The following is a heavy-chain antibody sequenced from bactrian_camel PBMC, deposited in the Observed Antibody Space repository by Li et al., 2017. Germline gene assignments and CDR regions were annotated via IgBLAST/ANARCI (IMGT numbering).Heavy chain of an antibody. J-gene: IGHJ4*01. D-gene: IGHD3*01. CDR3: AAGWGCTERPGINY. CDR1: GFPPTPYC. V-gene: IGHV3S10*01. Sequence: DVQLVESGGGSAQFGGSLRLSCTASGFPPTPYCLGWFRKTSHGEHEGVAAMDTDGKTWYADSVKGRITISRDTTGNMATLQMNDLKPEDGALYYCAAGWGCTERPGINYWGQGTQVTVS. CDR2: MDTDGKT.